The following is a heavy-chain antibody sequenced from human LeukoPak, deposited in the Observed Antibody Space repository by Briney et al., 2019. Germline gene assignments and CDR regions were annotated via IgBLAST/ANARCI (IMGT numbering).Heavy chain of an antibody. CDR1: GGTFSSYA. CDR3: AREIPAGSSYFDY. CDR2: IIPIFGTA. V-gene: IGHV1-69*05. Sequence: GASVKVSCKASGGTFSSYAISWVRQAPGQGLEWMGRIIPIFGTANYAQKFQGRVTITTDESTSTAYMELSSPRSEDTAVYYCAREIPAGSSYFDYWGQGTLVTVSS. D-gene: IGHD6-13*01. J-gene: IGHJ4*02.